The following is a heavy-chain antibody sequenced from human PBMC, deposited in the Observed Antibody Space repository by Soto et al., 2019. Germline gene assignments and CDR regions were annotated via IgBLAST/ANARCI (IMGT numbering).Heavy chain of an antibody. CDR1: GYTFTSYG. Sequence: ASVKVSCKASGYTFTSYGISWVRQAPGQGLEWMGWISAYNGNTNYAQKLQGRVTMTTDTSTSTAYMELRSLRSDDTAVYYCARKDYYDSSGCRRDFDYWGQGTLVTVS. CDR2: ISAYNGNT. CDR3: ARKDYYDSSGCRRDFDY. J-gene: IGHJ4*02. D-gene: IGHD3-22*01. V-gene: IGHV1-18*01.